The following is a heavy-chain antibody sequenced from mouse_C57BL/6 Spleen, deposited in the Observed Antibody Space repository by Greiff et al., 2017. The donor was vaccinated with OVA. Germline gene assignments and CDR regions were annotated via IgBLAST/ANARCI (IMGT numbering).Heavy chain of an antibody. CDR1: GFTFSDYG. J-gene: IGHJ4*01. D-gene: IGHD1-1*01. V-gene: IGHV5-17*01. Sequence: EVKLMESGGGLVKPGGSLKLSCAASGFTFSDYGMHWVRQAPEKGLEWVAYISSGSSTIYYADTVKGRFTISRDNAKNTLFLQMNSLRSEDTARYYCARRTITTVVADYAMDYWGQGTSVTVSS. CDR2: ISSGSSTI. CDR3: ARRTITTVVADYAMDY.